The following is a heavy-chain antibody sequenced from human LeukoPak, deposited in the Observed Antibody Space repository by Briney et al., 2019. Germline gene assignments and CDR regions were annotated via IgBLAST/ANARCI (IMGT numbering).Heavy chain of an antibody. CDR2: ISGSGDGT. J-gene: IGHJ4*02. CDR1: GFTFRSYA. CDR3: AKAPGFTVVTSFDW. D-gene: IGHD4-23*01. V-gene: IGHV3-23*01. Sequence: PGGSLRLSCEASGFTFRSYAMNWVRQAPGKGLKWVSVISGSGDGTHYADSVKGRFTISRDNSKNTLYLQMNSLRVEDTAVYSCAKAPGFTVVTSFDWWGQGTLVTVSS.